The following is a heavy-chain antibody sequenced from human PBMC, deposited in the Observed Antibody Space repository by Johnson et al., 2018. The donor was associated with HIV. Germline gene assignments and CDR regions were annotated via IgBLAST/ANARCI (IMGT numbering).Heavy chain of an antibody. CDR3: ARAYSYGYGVTDALEM. V-gene: IGHV3-11*04. D-gene: IGHD5-18*01. CDR1: GFTFSDYF. J-gene: IGHJ3*02. CDR2: ISGSGRSI. Sequence: QVQLVESGGGLVKPGGSLRLSCGGTGFTFSDYFMSWIRQAPGKGLEWVSYISGSGRSIYYADSLKGRFSISRDNAKNSLYLQMNSLRAEDTAVYFCARAYSYGYGVTDALEMWGQGTMVTVS.